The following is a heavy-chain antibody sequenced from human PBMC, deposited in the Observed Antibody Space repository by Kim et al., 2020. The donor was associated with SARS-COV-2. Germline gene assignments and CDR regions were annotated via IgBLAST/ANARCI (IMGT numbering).Heavy chain of an antibody. Sequence: NYAQKFQGRVTITADESTSTAYMELSSLRSEDTAVYYCASGDDYTLSFDYWGQGTLVTVSS. J-gene: IGHJ4*02. V-gene: IGHV1-69*01. D-gene: IGHD4-4*01. CDR3: ASGDDYTLSFDY.